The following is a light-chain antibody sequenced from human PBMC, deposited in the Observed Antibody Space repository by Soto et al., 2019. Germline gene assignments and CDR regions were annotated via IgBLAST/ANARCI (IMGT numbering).Light chain of an antibody. CDR3: QQYDSSPLT. J-gene: IGKJ4*01. CDR2: GAS. CDR1: QSVRSSH. Sequence: EIVLTQTPGTLSVFRGERATLSCRASQSVRSSHLAWYQQKPGQAPRLLIYGASSRATGIPDRFSGSGSGTDFTLTISRLEPEDFAVYYCQQYDSSPLTFGGGTKVDIK. V-gene: IGKV3-20*01.